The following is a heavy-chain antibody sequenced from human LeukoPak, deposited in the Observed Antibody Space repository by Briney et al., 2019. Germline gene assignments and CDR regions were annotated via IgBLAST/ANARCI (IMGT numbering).Heavy chain of an antibody. D-gene: IGHD3-3*01. CDR1: GFTFNTYW. Sequence: GGSLRLSCAASGFTFNTYWMQWVRQAPGKGLEWVSSISSSSSYIYYADSVKGRFTISRDNAKNSLYLQMNSLRAEDTAVYYCARVEYYDFWSGQGGAFDIWGQGTMVTVSS. V-gene: IGHV3-21*01. J-gene: IGHJ3*02. CDR3: ARVEYYDFWSGQGGAFDI. CDR2: ISSSSSYI.